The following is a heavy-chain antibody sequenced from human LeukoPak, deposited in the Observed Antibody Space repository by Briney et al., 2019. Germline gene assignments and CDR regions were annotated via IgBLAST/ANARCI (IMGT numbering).Heavy chain of an antibody. CDR3: ARTTEGFDP. V-gene: IGHV4-59*02. CDR2: IYYTGST. J-gene: IGHJ5*02. D-gene: IGHD4-17*01. CDR1: GGSVSSHY. Sequence: SETLSLTCTVSGGSVSSHYWSWIRQPPGKGLEWIGYIYYTGSTNYNPSLKSRITISVDTSKNQFSLKLSSVTAADTAVYYCARTTEGFDPWGQGTLVAVSS.